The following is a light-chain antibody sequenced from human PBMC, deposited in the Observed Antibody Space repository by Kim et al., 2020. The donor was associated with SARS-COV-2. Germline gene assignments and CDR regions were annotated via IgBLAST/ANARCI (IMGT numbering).Light chain of an antibody. Sequence: QSVLTQPPSVSGAPGQRVTISCTGSSSNIGARYGVHWFQRLPGTAPKLLIFDNTNRPSGVPDRFSASKSGSSASLAITGLQAEDEADYYCQSYDIGLSAWVFGGGTKLTVL. V-gene: IGLV1-40*01. J-gene: IGLJ3*02. CDR2: DNT. CDR3: QSYDIGLSAWV. CDR1: SSNIGARYG.